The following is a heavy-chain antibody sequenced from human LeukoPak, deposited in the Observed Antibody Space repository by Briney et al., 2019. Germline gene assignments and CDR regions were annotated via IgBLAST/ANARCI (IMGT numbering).Heavy chain of an antibody. CDR3: ARVSPHIVATIRGVWDYYYYMDV. V-gene: IGHV3-30*03. Sequence: PGRSLRLSCAASGFTFSSYGMHWVRQAPGKGLEWVAVISYDGSNKYYADSVKGRFTISRDNAKNSLYLQMNSLRAEDTAVYYCARVSPHIVATIRGVWDYYYYMDVWGKGTTVTVSS. J-gene: IGHJ6*03. CDR2: ISYDGSNK. D-gene: IGHD5-12*01. CDR1: GFTFSSYG.